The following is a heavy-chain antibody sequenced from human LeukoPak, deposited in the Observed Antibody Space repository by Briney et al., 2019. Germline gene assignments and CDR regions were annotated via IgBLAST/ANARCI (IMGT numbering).Heavy chain of an antibody. CDR3: ARGLPYDSSGYYPFDY. D-gene: IGHD3-22*01. CDR1: GFTFSTYW. V-gene: IGHV3-74*01. CDR2: INSDGSFT. J-gene: IGHJ4*02. Sequence: PGGSLRLSCAVSGFTFSTYWMHWVRQAPGKGLMCVSRINSDGSFTIYADSVKGRFTISSDNAKNKLYLQMNSLRAEDTAVYSCARGLPYDSSGYYPFDYWGQGTLVTVSS.